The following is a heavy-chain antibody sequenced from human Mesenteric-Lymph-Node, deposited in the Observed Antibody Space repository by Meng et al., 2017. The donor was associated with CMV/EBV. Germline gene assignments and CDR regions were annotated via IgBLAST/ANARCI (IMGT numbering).Heavy chain of an antibody. V-gene: IGHV4-31*02. CDR1: SINSGGYY. J-gene: IGHJ5*02. CDR2: IFYTGST. D-gene: IGHD3-10*01. CDR3: AREDYEGAGNYYKFWFDP. Sequence: SINSGGYYWTWIRQHPGKGLEWIGYIFYTGSTYYNPSLKSRLSISVDMSKNQFFLKLNSVTAADTAVYYCAREDYEGAGNYYKFWFDPWGQGTLVTVSS.